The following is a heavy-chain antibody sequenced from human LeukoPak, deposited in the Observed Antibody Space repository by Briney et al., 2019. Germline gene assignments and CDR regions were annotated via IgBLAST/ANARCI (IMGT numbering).Heavy chain of an antibody. D-gene: IGHD6-19*01. CDR1: GGSFSGYY. J-gene: IGHJ4*02. CDR3: SRRPPRSRFDY. CDR2: INHSGST. Sequence: SETLSLTCAVYGGSFSGYYWSWIRQPPGKGLEWIGEINHSGSTNYNPSLKSRVTVSVDTSKNQFSLKLSSVTAADTAVYYCSRRPPRSRFDYWGQGALVTVSS. V-gene: IGHV4-34*01.